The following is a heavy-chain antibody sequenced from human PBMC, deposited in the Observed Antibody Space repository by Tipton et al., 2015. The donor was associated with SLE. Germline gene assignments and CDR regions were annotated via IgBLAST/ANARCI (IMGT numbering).Heavy chain of an antibody. CDR3: AREGSGTWYWYFDL. D-gene: IGHD2-15*01. J-gene: IGHJ2*01. CDR2: IYYSGST. V-gene: IGHV4-39*07. Sequence: GLVKPSETLSLTCTVSGGSISSGSFSWGWIRQPPGKGLEWIGTIYYSGSTYYNPSLKSRVTISVDASKNQFSLRLRSVTAADTAVYYCAREGSGTWYWYFDLWGRGTPVTVSS. CDR1: GGSISSGSFS.